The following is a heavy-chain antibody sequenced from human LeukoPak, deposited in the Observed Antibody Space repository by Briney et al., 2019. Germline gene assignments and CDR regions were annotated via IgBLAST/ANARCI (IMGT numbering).Heavy chain of an antibody. CDR3: ARSRGFFDC. J-gene: IGHJ4*02. CDR1: GFTFSSYA. Sequence: QPGRSLRLSCAASGFTFSSYAMHWVRQAPGKGLEWVSVIYSGGDTYYADSVKGRFTISRDNSKNMLYLQMNSLRVEDTAVYYCARSRGFFDCWGQGTLVTVSS. CDR2: IYSGGDT. D-gene: IGHD3-10*01. V-gene: IGHV3-53*01.